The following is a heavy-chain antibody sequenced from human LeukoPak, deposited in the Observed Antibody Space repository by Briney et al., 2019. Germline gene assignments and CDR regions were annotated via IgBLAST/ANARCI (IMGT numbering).Heavy chain of an antibody. CDR2: INSDGSST. J-gene: IGHJ6*02. CDR3: AKDQDYRPDLDGMDV. Sequence: PGGSLRLSCAASGFTLSNYWMHWVRQAPGKGLVWVSRINSDGSSTTYADSVKGRFTISRDNSKNTLYLQMNSLRAEDTAVYYCAKDQDYRPDLDGMDVWGQGTTVTVSS. CDR1: GFTLSNYW. D-gene: IGHD4-4*01. V-gene: IGHV3-74*01.